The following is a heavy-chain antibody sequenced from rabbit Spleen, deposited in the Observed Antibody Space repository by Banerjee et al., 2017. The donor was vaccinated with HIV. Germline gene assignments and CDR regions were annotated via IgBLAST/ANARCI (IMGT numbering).Heavy chain of an antibody. CDR2: IDTNDGDT. J-gene: IGHJ2*01. Sequence: QSLEESGGGLVQPEGSLTLACTASGFSFSTNYYMCWVRQAPGKGLEWIACIDTNDGDTDYANWPKGRFTISKTSSTTVTLQVTSLTAADTATYFCARNYVNAFDPWGQGTLVTVS. D-gene: IGHD1-1*01. CDR1: GFSFSTNYY. V-gene: IGHV1S40*01. CDR3: ARNYVNAFDP.